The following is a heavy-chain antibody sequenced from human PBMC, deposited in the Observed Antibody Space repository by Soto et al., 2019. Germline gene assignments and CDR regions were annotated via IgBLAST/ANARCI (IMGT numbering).Heavy chain of an antibody. CDR3: DAVYTIGY. CDR1: GFTFSSYA. V-gene: IGHV3-30-3*01. D-gene: IGHD3-16*01. Sequence: QVQLVESGGGVVQPGRSLRLSCAASGFTFSSYAMHWVRQAPGKGLEWVAVISYDGSDHYYADSVKGRFTISRDNSKNTLLLQLNSPRTEHTAVYYCDAVYTIGYSGQGTLVTVSS. CDR2: ISYDGSDH. J-gene: IGHJ4*02.